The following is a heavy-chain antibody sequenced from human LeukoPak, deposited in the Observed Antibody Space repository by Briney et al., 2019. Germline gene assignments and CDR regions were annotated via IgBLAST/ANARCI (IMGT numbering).Heavy chain of an antibody. CDR3: ARCPMVRGAINY. CDR2: INHSGST. D-gene: IGHD3-10*01. CDR1: GGSFSGYY. Sequence: TSETLSLTCAVYGGSFSGYYWSWIRQPPGKGLEWIGEINHSGSTNYNPSLKSRVTISVDTSKNQFSLKLSSVTAADTAVYYCARCPMVRGAINYWGQGTLVTVSS. J-gene: IGHJ4*02. V-gene: IGHV4-34*01.